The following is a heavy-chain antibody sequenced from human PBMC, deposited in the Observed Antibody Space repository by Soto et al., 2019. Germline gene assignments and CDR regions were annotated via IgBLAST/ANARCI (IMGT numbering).Heavy chain of an antibody. V-gene: IGHV4-31*03. D-gene: IGHD4-17*01. Sequence: QVQLQESGPGLVRPSQTLSLTCTVSGGSISSGGYYWSWIRQHPGKGLEWIGYIYYSGSTYYNPSLKSRVTISVDTSKNQFSRKRSSVTAADTAVYYCARRGGHGDYRGGCWFDPWGQGTLVTVSS. CDR1: GGSISSGGYY. J-gene: IGHJ5*02. CDR3: ARRGGHGDYRGGCWFDP. CDR2: IYYSGST.